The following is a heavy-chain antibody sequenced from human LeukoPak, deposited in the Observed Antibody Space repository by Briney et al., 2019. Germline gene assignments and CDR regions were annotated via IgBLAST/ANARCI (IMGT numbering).Heavy chain of an antibody. CDR1: GYTFTSYG. CDR3: ARGDTDYGTYYFDY. J-gene: IGHJ4*02. CDR2: ISSYNADT. V-gene: IGHV1-18*04. Sequence: ASVKVSCKASGYTFTSYGISWVRQAPGQGLEWMGWISSYNADTNYAQKLQGRVTMTTDTSTSTAYMELRSLRSDDTAVYYCARGDTDYGTYYFDYWGQGTLVTVSS. D-gene: IGHD4-17*01.